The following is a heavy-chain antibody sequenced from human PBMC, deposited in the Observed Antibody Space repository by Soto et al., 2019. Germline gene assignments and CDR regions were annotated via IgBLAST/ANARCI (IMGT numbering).Heavy chain of an antibody. Sequence: QAQLVQSGAEVKKPGSSVKVSCTASGGTFSTYTISWVRQAPGQGLEWMGRLIPILGIANYAQKSQGRVTITADKSTRTAYMELRSLRSEDTAVYDCARWDIVVVPAAHDAFDIWGQGTMVAVSS. J-gene: IGHJ3*02. V-gene: IGHV1-69*02. CDR3: ARWDIVVVPAAHDAFDI. CDR1: GGTFSTYT. CDR2: LIPILGIA. D-gene: IGHD2-2*01.